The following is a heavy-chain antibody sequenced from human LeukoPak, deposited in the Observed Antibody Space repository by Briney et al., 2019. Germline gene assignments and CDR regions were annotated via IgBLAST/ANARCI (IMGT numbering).Heavy chain of an antibody. D-gene: IGHD1-14*01. Sequence: ASVKVSCKASGYTFTSYGISWVRQAPGQGLEWMGWISAYNGNTNYAQKLQGRVTMTTDTSTSTAYMELMSLRSDDTAVYYCARDRLSPGPDGSWFDPWGQGTLVTVSS. CDR1: GYTFTSYG. CDR3: ARDRLSPGPDGSWFDP. CDR2: ISAYNGNT. V-gene: IGHV1-18*01. J-gene: IGHJ5*02.